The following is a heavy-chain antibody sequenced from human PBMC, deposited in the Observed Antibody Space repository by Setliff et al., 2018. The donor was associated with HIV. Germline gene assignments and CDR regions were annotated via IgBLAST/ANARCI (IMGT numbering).Heavy chain of an antibody. D-gene: IGHD3-22*01. CDR2: INPNSGGT. J-gene: IGHJ3*02. CDR3: AGVPGRYDSSGYAFDI. CDR1: GYTFTGYY. V-gene: IGHV1-2*02. Sequence: ASVKVSCKASGYTFTGYYMHWVRQAPGQGLEWMGWINPNSGGTNYAQKFQGRVTMTRDTSTSTAYMELSRLRSDDTAVYYCAGVPGRYDSSGYAFDIWGQGTMVTVSS.